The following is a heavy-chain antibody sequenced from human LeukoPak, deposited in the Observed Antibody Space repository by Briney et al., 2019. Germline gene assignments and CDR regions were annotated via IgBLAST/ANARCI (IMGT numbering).Heavy chain of an antibody. V-gene: IGHV3-21*04. D-gene: IGHD2-21*01. CDR1: GFTFSSYS. Sequence: GGSLRLSCAASGFTFSSYSMNWVRQAPGKGLEWVSSISSSSSYIYYADSVKGRFTISRDNAKNSLYLQMNSLRVEDTALYYCAEAGLILHAGYWGQGTLVTVSS. CDR3: AEAGLILHAGY. J-gene: IGHJ4*02. CDR2: ISSSSSYI.